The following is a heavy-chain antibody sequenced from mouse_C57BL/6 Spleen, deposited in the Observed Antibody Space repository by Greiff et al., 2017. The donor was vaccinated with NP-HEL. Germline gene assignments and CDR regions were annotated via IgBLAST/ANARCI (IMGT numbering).Heavy chain of an antibody. Sequence: QVQLQQPGAELVRPGSSVKLSCKASGYTFTSYWMHWVKQRPIQGLEWIGNIDPSDSETHYNQKFKDKATLTVDKSSSTAYMQLISLTSEDSAVYYCARSGSTMVTTGAMDYWGQGTSVTVSS. J-gene: IGHJ4*01. CDR3: ARSGSTMVTTGAMDY. D-gene: IGHD2-2*01. CDR1: GYTFTSYW. CDR2: IDPSDSET. V-gene: IGHV1-52*01.